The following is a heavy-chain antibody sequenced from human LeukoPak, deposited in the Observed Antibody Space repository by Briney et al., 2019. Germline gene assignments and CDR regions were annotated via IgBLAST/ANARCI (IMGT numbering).Heavy chain of an antibody. J-gene: IGHJ1*01. CDR2: INHSGST. CDR1: GGSFSGYY. Sequence: SETLSLTCAVYGGSFSGYYWSWIRQPPGKGLEWIGEINHSGSTNYNPSLKSRVTISVDTSKNQFSLKLSSVTAADTAVYYCARVGDSSDYYYGITEYFQHWGQGTLVTVSS. CDR3: ARVGDSSDYYYGITEYFQH. D-gene: IGHD3-22*01. V-gene: IGHV4-34*01.